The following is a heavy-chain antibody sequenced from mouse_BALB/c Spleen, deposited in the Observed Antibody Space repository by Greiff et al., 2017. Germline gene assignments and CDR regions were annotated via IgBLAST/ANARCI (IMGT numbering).Heavy chain of an antibody. J-gene: IGHJ4*01. D-gene: IGHD2-3*01. V-gene: IGHV5-6-4*01. CDR3: TRGRYDGYYGAMDY. Sequence: EVMLVESGGGLVKPGGSLKLSCAASGFTFSSYTMSWVRQTPEKRLEWVATISSGGSYTYYPDSVKGRFTISRDNAKNTLYLQMSSLKSEDTAMYYCTRGRYDGYYGAMDYWGQGTSVTVSS. CDR1: GFTFSSYT. CDR2: ISSGGSYT.